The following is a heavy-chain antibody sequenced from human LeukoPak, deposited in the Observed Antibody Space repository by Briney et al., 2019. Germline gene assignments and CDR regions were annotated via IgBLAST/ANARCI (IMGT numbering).Heavy chain of an antibody. CDR3: AGELNGSGTHYYYYGMDV. D-gene: IGHD3-10*01. CDR2: MNPNSGNT. V-gene: IGHV1-8*01. CDR1: GYTFTSYD. J-gene: IGHJ6*02. Sequence: ASVKVSCKASGYTFTSYDINWVRQATGQGLEWMGWMNPNSGNTGYAQKFQGRVTMTRNTSISTAYMELSSLRSEDTAVYYCAGELNGSGTHYYYYGMDVWGQGTTVTVSS.